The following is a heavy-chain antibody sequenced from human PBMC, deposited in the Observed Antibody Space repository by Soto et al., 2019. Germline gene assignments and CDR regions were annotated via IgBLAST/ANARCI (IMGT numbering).Heavy chain of an antibody. J-gene: IGHJ4*02. CDR1: GFTFSSYA. D-gene: IGHD4-17*01. CDR2: ISGSGGST. CDR3: AKGPGSLSVTTEYYFDY. V-gene: IGHV3-23*01. Sequence: GGSLRLSCAASGFTFSSYAMSWVRQAPGKGLEWVSAISGSGGSTYYADSVKGRFTISRDNSKNTLCLQMNSLRAEDTAVYYCAKGPGSLSVTTEYYFDYWGQGTLVTVSS.